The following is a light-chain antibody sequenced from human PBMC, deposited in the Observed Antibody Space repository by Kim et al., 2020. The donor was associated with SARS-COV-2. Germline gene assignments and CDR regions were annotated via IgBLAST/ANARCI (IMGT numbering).Light chain of an antibody. V-gene: IGLV3-1*01. Sequence: SVSPGQTASITCSGDKLGDKYASWYQQRPGQSPVLVISQNNRRPSGIHERFSGSNSGNTATLTISGTQAMDEADYYCHAWDRNTAIFGGGTQLTVL. CDR3: HAWDRNTAI. CDR2: QNN. CDR1: KLGDKY. J-gene: IGLJ2*01.